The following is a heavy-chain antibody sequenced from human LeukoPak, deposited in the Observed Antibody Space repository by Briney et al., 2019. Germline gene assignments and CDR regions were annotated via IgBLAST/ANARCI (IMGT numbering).Heavy chain of an antibody. D-gene: IGHD3-3*01. CDR3: ARVSSDFLFDP. V-gene: IGHV3-53*01. CDR1: GFTVSSNY. CDR2: IYSGGST. J-gene: IGHJ5*02. Sequence: PGGSLRLSCAASGFTVSSNYMSWVRQAPGKGLEWVSVIYSGGSTYYADSVKGRFTISRDNSKNTLYLQMNSLRAEDTAVYYCARVSSDFLFDPWGQGTLVTVSS.